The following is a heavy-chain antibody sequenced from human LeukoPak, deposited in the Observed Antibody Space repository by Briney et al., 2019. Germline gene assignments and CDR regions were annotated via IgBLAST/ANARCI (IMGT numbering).Heavy chain of an antibody. D-gene: IGHD2-15*01. Sequence: ASVKVSCKASGYTFTSYAMNWVRQAPAQGLELMGLINTNTGDPTYSQGFTGRFVFSLDTSVSTPYLQISSLKAEDTAVYYCARDVSGGSWLGTGYWGQGNLVTVSS. J-gene: IGHJ4*02. CDR1: GYTFTSYA. V-gene: IGHV7-4-1*02. CDR2: INTNTGDP. CDR3: ARDVSGGSWLGTGY.